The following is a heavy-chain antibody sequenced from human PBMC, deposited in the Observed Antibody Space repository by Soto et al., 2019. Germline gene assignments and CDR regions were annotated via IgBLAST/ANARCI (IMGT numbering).Heavy chain of an antibody. J-gene: IGHJ6*02. V-gene: IGHV3-30-3*01. CDR1: GFTFSSYA. CDR3: ARVVVPAAIRILLNGMDV. Sequence: QVQLVESGGGVVQPGRSLRLSCAASGFTFSSYAMHWVRQAPGKGLEWVAVISYDGSNKYYADSVKGRFTISRDNSKNTLYLQMNSLRAEDTAVYYCARVVVPAAIRILLNGMDVWGQGTTVTVSS. CDR2: ISYDGSNK. D-gene: IGHD2-2*01.